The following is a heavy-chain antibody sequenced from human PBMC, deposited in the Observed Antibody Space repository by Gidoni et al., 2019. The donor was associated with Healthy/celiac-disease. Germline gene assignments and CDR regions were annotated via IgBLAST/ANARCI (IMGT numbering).Heavy chain of an antibody. CDR1: GFTFSSYG. Sequence: QVQLVESGGGVVQPGRSLRLSCAASGFTFSSYGMHWVRQAPGKGLEWVAVIWYDGSNKYYADSVKGRFTISSDNSTNTLYLQMNSLRAEDTAVYYCAIASRTHSIDYWGQGTLVTVSS. D-gene: IGHD4-4*01. CDR3: AIASRTHSIDY. J-gene: IGHJ4*02. V-gene: IGHV3-33*01. CDR2: IWYDGSNK.